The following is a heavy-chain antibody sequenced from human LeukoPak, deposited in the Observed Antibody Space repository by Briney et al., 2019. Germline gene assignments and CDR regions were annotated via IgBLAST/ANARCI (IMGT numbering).Heavy chain of an antibody. CDR3: ARTSGWYNCFDP. CDR2: IYTSGST. J-gene: IGHJ5*02. Sequence: SETLSLTCTVSGGSIGSDNYYWSWIRQPAGKALEWIWRIYTSGSTNHNPSLKSRVTISIDTSKNQFSLELTSVIAADPAVYYCARTSGWYNCFDPWGQGTLVTVPS. CDR1: GGSIGSDNYY. D-gene: IGHD6-19*01. V-gene: IGHV4-61*02.